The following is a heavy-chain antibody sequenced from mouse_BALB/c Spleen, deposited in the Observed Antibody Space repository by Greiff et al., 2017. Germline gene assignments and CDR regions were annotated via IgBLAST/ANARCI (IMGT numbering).Heavy chain of an antibody. CDR1: GFTFSSYA. Sequence: DVMLVESGGGLVKPGGSLKLSCAASGFTFSSYAMSWVRQSPEKRLEWVAEISSGGSYTYYPDTVTGRFTISRDNAKNTLYLEMSSLRSEDTAMYYCAKYASYYAMDYWGQGTSVTVSS. D-gene: IGHD2-14*01. V-gene: IGHV5-9-4*01. CDR3: AKYASYYAMDY. J-gene: IGHJ4*01. CDR2: ISSGGSYT.